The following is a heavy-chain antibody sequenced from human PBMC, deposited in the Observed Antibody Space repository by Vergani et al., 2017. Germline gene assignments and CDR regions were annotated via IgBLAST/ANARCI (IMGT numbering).Heavy chain of an antibody. CDR2: IIPILGIA. V-gene: IGHV1-69*04. J-gene: IGHJ6*03. CDR3: ARQRITMVRGVINDYYYMDV. Sequence: QVQLVQSGAEVKKPGSSVKVSCKASGGTFSSYAISWVRQAPGQGLEWMGRIIPILGIANYAQKFQGRVTITADKSPSTAYMELSSLRSEDTAVYYCARQRITMVRGVINDYYYMDVWGKGTTVTVSS. CDR1: GGTFSSYA. D-gene: IGHD3-10*01.